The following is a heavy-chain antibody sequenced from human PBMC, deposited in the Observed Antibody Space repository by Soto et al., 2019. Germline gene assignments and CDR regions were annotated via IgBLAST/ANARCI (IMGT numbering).Heavy chain of an antibody. CDR2: IYYSGST. Sequence: SETLSLTCTVSGGSISSYYWSWIRQPPGKGLEWIGYIYYSGSTNYNPSLKSRVTISVDTSKNQFSLKLSSVTAADTAVYYCARYGGGGSYYYYGMDVWGQGTTVT. CDR1: GGSISSYY. D-gene: IGHD1-26*01. V-gene: IGHV4-59*01. J-gene: IGHJ6*02. CDR3: ARYGGGGSYYYYGMDV.